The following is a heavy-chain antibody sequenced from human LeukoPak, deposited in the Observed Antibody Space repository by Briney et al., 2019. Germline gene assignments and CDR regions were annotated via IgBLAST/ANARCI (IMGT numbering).Heavy chain of an antibody. Sequence: PGRSLRLSCAASGFTFSSYGMHWVRQAPGKGLEWVSYISSSGSTIYYADSVKGRFTISRDNAKNSLYLQMNSLRAEDTAVYYCARDFYDILTGYYFLDYWGQGTLVTVSS. CDR3: ARDFYDILTGYYFLDY. CDR1: GFTFSSYG. D-gene: IGHD3-9*01. J-gene: IGHJ4*02. CDR2: ISSSGSTI. V-gene: IGHV3-48*04.